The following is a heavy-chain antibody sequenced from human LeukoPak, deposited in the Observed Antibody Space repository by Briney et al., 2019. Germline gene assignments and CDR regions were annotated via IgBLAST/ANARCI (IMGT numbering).Heavy chain of an antibody. CDR2: ISANGGRT. CDR1: RLTFSGYV. D-gene: IGHD1-1*01. CDR3: AKVDYWSLENYFDS. J-gene: IGHJ4*02. Sequence: AGGSLRLSCAASRLTFSGYVMSWARQAPGKGLEWVAAISANGGRTYYTESVKGHFTISRDNSKNTLYLQMNSLRADDTAVYYCAKVDYWSLENYFDSWGQGTLVTVSS. V-gene: IGHV3-23*01.